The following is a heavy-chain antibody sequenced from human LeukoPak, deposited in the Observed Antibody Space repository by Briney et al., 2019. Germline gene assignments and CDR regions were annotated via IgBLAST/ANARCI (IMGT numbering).Heavy chain of an antibody. CDR2: INPNSGGT. D-gene: IGHD4-17*01. V-gene: IGHV1-2*02. Sequence: ASVKVSCKASGYTFTKYYIHWVRQAPGQGLEWMGWINPNSGGTNYAQKFQGRVTMTRDTSISTAYMELSRLRSDDTAVYYCARGKTVTMGGYYYYYMDVWGKGTTVTVSS. J-gene: IGHJ6*03. CDR3: ARGKTVTMGGYYYYYMDV. CDR1: GYTFTKYY.